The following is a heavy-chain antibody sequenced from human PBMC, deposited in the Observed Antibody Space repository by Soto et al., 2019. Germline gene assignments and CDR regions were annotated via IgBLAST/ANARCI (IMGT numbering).Heavy chain of an antibody. CDR1: GFTFSNYA. Sequence: EVHLLESGGGLVQPGGSLRLSCAASGFTFSNYAMTWVRQAPGKGLEWVSVISGTGGGTNNEDSAKGRFTTSRDNSKKTLDLQINSLRAEDTAVYYCANRAFYGSGIPNYYGMDVWGQGTAVTVSS. V-gene: IGHV3-23*01. CDR2: ISGTGGGT. J-gene: IGHJ6*02. CDR3: ANRAFYGSGIPNYYGMDV. D-gene: IGHD3-10*01.